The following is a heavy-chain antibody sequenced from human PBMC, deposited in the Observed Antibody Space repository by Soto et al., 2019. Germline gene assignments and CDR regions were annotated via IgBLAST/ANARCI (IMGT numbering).Heavy chain of an antibody. CDR2: INSDGSSI. CDR1: GFDFSNTW. Sequence: GGSLRLSCTTSGFDFSNTWIHWVRQVPGQGLVWVSRINSDGSSIIYADSVKGRFTLSRDNAKNTVHLQMSSLRVEDTAVYYCAKDLYHTIDSWGHGIPVTVSS. CDR3: AKDLYHTIDS. J-gene: IGHJ5*01. V-gene: IGHV3-74*01. D-gene: IGHD2-15*01.